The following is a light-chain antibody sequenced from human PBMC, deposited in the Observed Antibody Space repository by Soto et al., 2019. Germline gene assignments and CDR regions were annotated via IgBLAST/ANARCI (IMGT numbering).Light chain of an antibody. V-gene: IGKV3-20*01. Sequence: EIVLTQSPGTLSLSPGDGATLSCRASQSLTNSYLAWYQQKPGQLPRLLVYGASNRATGIPDRFSGSGSGTDFTLTVSRLEPEDFAVYYCQQYGGSPFTFGPGTKVDIK. CDR1: QSLTNSY. CDR2: GAS. CDR3: QQYGGSPFT. J-gene: IGKJ3*01.